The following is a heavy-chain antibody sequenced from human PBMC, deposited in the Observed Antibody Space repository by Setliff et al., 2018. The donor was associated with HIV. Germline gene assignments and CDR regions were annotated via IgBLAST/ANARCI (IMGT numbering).Heavy chain of an antibody. CDR1: GASFSGYY. CDR3: ARRGDFFYYAMDV. V-gene: IGHV4-34*01. Sequence: SETLSLTCAVYGASFSGYYWAWIRQSPGTGLEWIREINHSGITNYNPSLKSRVTISVDRSKNQFSLKLSSVTAADTAVYYCARRGDFFYYAMDVWGQGTTVTVSS. J-gene: IGHJ6*02. CDR2: INHSGIT.